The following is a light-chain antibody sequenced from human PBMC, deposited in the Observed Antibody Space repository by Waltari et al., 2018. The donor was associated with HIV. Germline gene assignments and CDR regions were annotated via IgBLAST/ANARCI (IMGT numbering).Light chain of an antibody. CDR1: TSDVGRYDY. CDR3: SSYAGINPVV. V-gene: IGLV2-8*01. Sequence: QSALTQPPSASGSPGQSVTISCTGTTSDVGRYDYVSWYQQHPGKAPKLLIFEVTKRPSGVPDRFSGSKSGNTASLTVSGLQAEDEAEYSCSSYAGINPVVFGGGTKLTVL. CDR2: EVT. J-gene: IGLJ2*01.